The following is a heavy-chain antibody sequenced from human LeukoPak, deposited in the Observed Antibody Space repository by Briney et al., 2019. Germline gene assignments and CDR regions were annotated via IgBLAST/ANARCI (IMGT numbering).Heavy chain of an antibody. D-gene: IGHD3-16*02. V-gene: IGHV4-38-2*02. Sequence: SETLSLTCTVSGYSISSDYYWGWIRQPPGKGLEWIGSIYHSGKTHYNPSLKSRVTISVDTSKNQFSLKLSSVTAADTAVYYCARGPGYYDYVWGSYRFDYWGQGTLVTVSS. CDR1: GYSISSDYY. CDR3: ARGPGYYDYVWGSYRFDY. CDR2: IYHSGKT. J-gene: IGHJ4*02.